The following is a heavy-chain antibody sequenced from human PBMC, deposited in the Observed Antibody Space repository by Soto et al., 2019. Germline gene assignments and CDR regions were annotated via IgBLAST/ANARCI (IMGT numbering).Heavy chain of an antibody. Sequence: RSLTCAVAGGSITGSYYCSWIRHPSGKGLEWIGRFSLSGTTNYNPSLRSRVTMSADVSKNQFSLRLTSVTAADTALYYCARGMTPPGAPAWYYFDSWGQGTLVTVSS. J-gene: IGHJ4*02. V-gene: IGHV4-4*07. D-gene: IGHD2-8*02. CDR1: GGSITGSYY. CDR2: FSLSGTT. CDR3: ARGMTPPGAPAWYYFDS.